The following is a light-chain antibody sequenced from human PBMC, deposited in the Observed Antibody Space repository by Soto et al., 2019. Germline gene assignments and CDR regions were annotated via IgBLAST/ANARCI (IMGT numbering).Light chain of an antibody. CDR2: DVN. CDR1: SSDVGTYNS. V-gene: IGLV2-11*01. J-gene: IGLJ2*01. CDR3: SSYAGNYPLD. Sequence: QSALTQPRSVSGSPGQSVTISCTGTSSDVGTYNSVSWYQQHPGKAPKLIIYDVNKRPSGVPDRFSGSMSGNTASLTISGLQADDEADYHCSSYAGNYPLDFGGGTQLTVL.